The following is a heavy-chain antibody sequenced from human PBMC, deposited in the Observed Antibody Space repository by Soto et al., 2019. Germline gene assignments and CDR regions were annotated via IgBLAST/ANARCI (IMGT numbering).Heavy chain of an antibody. CDR2: IFHSGDT. V-gene: IGHV4-4*02. D-gene: IGHD6-19*01. CDR3: AYSTGWYRHDV. CDR1: GDSISNSRW. Sequence: QVQLQESGPGLVKPSGTLSLTCAVSGDSISNSRWWTWVRQPPGKGLEWIGDIFHSGDTNYNPSLMSRVFISVDKSPTQFSLKASFVTAADTAVYYCAYSTGWYRHDVWGQGTLVTVSS. J-gene: IGHJ3*01.